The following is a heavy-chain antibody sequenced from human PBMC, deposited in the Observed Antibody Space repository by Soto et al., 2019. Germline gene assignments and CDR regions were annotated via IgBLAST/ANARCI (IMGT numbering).Heavy chain of an antibody. Sequence: EMQLVESGGGLVRPGGSLKLSCAASGFTFSAFNVHWVRQASGKGLEWIGHIGGKANSYASTYAAWVKGRCTISSDGSKNTVYLQMSSLKTCDTAGYYCSRQGLVFGPVSVFLWYFSVWGRGTPVTVSS. CDR3: SRQGLVFGPVSVFLWYFSV. CDR2: IGGKANSYAS. V-gene: IGHV3-73*02. D-gene: IGHD3-3*01. CDR1: GFTFSAFN. J-gene: IGHJ2*01.